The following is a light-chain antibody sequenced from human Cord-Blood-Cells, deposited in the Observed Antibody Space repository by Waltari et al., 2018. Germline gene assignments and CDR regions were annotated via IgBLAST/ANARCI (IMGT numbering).Light chain of an antibody. J-gene: IGKJ2*01. Sequence: EIVLTQSPATLSLSPGERATLSCRASQRVSSYLAWYQQKPGQAPRLLIYDASNRATGIPARFSGGGSGTDFTLTISSLEPEDFAVYYCQQRSTWPPQYTFGQGTKLEIK. CDR3: QQRSTWPPQYT. V-gene: IGKV3-11*01. CDR2: DAS. CDR1: QRVSSY.